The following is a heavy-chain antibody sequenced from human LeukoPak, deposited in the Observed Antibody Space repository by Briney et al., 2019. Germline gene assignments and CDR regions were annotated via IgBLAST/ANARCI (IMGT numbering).Heavy chain of an antibody. V-gene: IGHV4-59*08. J-gene: IGHJ5*02. Sequence: PSETLSLTCTVSGGSISSYYWSWIRQPPGEGLEWIGYIYYSGSTNYNPSLKSRVTISVDTSKNQFSLKLSSVTAADTAVYYCARAHSSSWYLWFDPWGQGTLVTVSS. D-gene: IGHD6-13*01. CDR2: IYYSGST. CDR1: GGSISSYY. CDR3: ARAHSSSWYLWFDP.